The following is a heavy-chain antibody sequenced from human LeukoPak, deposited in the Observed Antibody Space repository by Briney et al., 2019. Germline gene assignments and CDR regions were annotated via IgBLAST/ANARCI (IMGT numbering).Heavy chain of an antibody. CDR3: ARGVFT. J-gene: IGHJ4*02. CDR2: IYDSGTA. CDR1: GFTINRNH. V-gene: IGHV3-53*01. Sequence: GGSLRLSCAASGFTINRNHMNWVRQAPGKGLDWVSVIYDSGTAYYADSVRGRFTISRDNSKNTVFLQMNSLRVDDTGVYYCARGVFTWGQGTLVTVSS. D-gene: IGHD3-10*01.